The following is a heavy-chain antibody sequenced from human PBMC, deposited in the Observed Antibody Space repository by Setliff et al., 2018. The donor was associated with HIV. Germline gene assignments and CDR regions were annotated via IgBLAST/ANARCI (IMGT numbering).Heavy chain of an antibody. D-gene: IGHD3-9*01. V-gene: IGHV4-59*08. CDR1: GGSISNNF. Sequence: PSETLSLTCTVSGGSISNNFWSWIRQPPGEGLEWIGYIYYSGSTNYNPSLKSRVTISVDTSKNQFSLKLSSVTAADTAVYYCARQRGYDVLTYYFDYWGQGTLVTVSS. CDR3: ARQRGYDVLTYYFDY. J-gene: IGHJ4*02. CDR2: IYYSGST.